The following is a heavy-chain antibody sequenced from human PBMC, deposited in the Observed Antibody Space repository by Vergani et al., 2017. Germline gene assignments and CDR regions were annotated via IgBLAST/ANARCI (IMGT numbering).Heavy chain of an antibody. CDR2: INPNSGGT. D-gene: IGHD6-13*01. Sequence: QVQLVQSGAEVKKPGSSVKVSCKASGGTFSSYAISWVRQAPGQGLEWMGRINPNSGGTNYAQKFQGRVTMTRDTSISTAYMELSRLRSDDTAVYYCARDRIPIAAAGTSWFDPWGQGTLVTVSA. CDR3: ARDRIPIAAAGTSWFDP. V-gene: IGHV1-2*02. J-gene: IGHJ5*02. CDR1: GGTFSSYA.